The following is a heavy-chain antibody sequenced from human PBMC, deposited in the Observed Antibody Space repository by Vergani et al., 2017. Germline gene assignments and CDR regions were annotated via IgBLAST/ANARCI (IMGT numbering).Heavy chain of an antibody. CDR1: GGSIRSTFYY. V-gene: IGHV4-39*02. J-gene: IGHJ4*02. Sequence: QLQLQESDPGLVKPSETLSLTCTVSGGSIRSTFYYWGWIRQPPGKGLEWIGTIYYSGSTYYNPSLKSRVTISVDTSKNQFSLKLNSVTAADTAVYYCARVGVRGVPFDYWGQGTLVTVSS. CDR3: ARVGVRGVPFDY. D-gene: IGHD3-10*01. CDR2: IYYSGST.